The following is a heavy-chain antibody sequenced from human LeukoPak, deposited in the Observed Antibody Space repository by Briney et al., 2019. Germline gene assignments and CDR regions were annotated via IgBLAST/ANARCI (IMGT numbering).Heavy chain of an antibody. CDR3: ARDLMTQNGMDV. Sequence: GGSLRLSCAASGFTFSSYSMNWVRQAPGKGLEWVSSISSSSSYIYYADSVKGRFTISRDNAKNSLYLQMNSLRAEDTAVYYCARDLMTQNGMDVWGQGTTVTVSS. CDR1: GFTFSSYS. D-gene: IGHD2-21*02. J-gene: IGHJ6*02. V-gene: IGHV3-21*01. CDR2: ISSSSSYI.